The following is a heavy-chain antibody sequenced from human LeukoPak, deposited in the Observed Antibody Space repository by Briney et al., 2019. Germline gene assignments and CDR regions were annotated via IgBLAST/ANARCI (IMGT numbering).Heavy chain of an antibody. J-gene: IGHJ4*02. V-gene: IGHV7-4-1*02. CDR2: INTNTGSP. D-gene: IGHD6-13*01. CDR1: GYTFTGYY. CDR3: ARGRTARHSSSWYFGTG. Sequence: ASVKVSCKASGYTFTGYYMHWVRQAPGQGLEWMGWINTNTGSPTYAQGFTGRFVFSLDTSVSTAYLQISSLKAEDTAVYYCARGRTARHSSSWYFGTGWGQGTLVTVSS.